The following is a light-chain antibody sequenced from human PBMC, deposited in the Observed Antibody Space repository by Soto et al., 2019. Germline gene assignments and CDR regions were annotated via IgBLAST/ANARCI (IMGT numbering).Light chain of an antibody. Sequence: QSALTQPASVSGSPGQSITISCTGASNDVGSYNLVSWYQQNPGKAPKLIIYEVTKRPSGVSHRFSGSKSGNTASLTISGLQAEDEADYFCCSYAATTIFLFGGGTKLTVL. CDR1: SNDVGSYNL. CDR2: EVT. J-gene: IGLJ3*02. V-gene: IGLV2-23*02. CDR3: CSYAATTIFL.